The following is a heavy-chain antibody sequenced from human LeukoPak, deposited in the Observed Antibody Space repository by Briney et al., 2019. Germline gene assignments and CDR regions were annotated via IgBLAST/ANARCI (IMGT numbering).Heavy chain of an antibody. Sequence: ASVKVSCKVSGYTLTELSMHWVRQAPGKGLEWMGGFDPEDGETIYAQKFQGRVTMTEDTSTATAYMELSSLRSEDTAVYYCATETHYGGNSYYYYGMDVWGQGTTVTVSS. CDR3: ATETHYGGNSYYYYGMDV. CDR1: GYTLTELS. V-gene: IGHV1-24*01. CDR2: FDPEDGET. D-gene: IGHD4-23*01. J-gene: IGHJ6*02.